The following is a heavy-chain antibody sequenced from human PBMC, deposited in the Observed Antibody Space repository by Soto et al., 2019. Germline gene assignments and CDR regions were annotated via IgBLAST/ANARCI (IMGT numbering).Heavy chain of an antibody. J-gene: IGHJ6*02. Sequence: GSLRLSCAASGFTFSIYEMHWVRQPTGKGLEWVPGVDIAGDPYYPGSVKGRFTISRDNARNSLYLQMSNLRAGDTAVYYCARVNSTSSAGMDVWGQGTTVTVSS. D-gene: IGHD6-6*01. CDR2: VDIAGDP. V-gene: IGHV3-13*05. CDR1: GFTFSIYE. CDR3: ARVNSTSSAGMDV.